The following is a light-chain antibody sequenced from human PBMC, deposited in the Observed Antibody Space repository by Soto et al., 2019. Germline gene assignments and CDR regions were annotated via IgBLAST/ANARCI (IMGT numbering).Light chain of an antibody. CDR1: SSDVGGYNS. Sequence: QSALTQPASVSGSPGQSITISCTGTSSDVGGYNSVSWYQQHPGKAPKLMIYNVSNRPSGISDRFSGSRSGNTASLTISGLQAEDGADYYCSSYTSSSTYVFGTGTKLTV. CDR2: NVS. J-gene: IGLJ1*01. CDR3: SSYTSSSTYV. V-gene: IGLV2-14*03.